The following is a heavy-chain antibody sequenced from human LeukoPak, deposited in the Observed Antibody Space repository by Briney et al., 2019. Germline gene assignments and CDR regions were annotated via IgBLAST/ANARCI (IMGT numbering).Heavy chain of an antibody. V-gene: IGHV2-70*04. D-gene: IGHD6-13*01. Sequence: SGPALVKPTQTLTLTCTFSGFSLSTSGMRVSWIRQPPEKALEWLARIDWDDDKFYSTSLKTRLTISKDTSKNQVVLTMTNMDPVDTATYYCARIRGYSSSWSYFDYWGQGTLVTVSS. CDR3: ARIRGYSSSWSYFDY. CDR2: IDWDDDK. J-gene: IGHJ4*02. CDR1: GFSLSTSGMR.